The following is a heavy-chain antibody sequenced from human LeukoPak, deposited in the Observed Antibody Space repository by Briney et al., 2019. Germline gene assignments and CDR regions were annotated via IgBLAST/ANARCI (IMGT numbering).Heavy chain of an antibody. CDR3: AADRGYSSSWYYYYMDV. V-gene: IGHV1-58*01. CDR2: IVVGSGNT. Sequence: SVKVPCKASGFTFTSSAVQWVRQARGQRLEWIGWIVVGSGNTNYAQKFQERVTITRDMSTSTAYMELSSLRSEDTAVYYCAADRGYSSSWYYYYMDVWGKGTTVTVSS. CDR1: GFTFTSSA. J-gene: IGHJ6*03. D-gene: IGHD6-13*01.